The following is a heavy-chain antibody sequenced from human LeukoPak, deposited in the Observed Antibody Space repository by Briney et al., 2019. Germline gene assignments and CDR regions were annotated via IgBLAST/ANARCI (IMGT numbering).Heavy chain of an antibody. Sequence: ASVKVSCKASGYTFTGYYMHWVRQAPGQGLEWMGWINPNSGGTNYAQKFQGRVTMTRDTSISTAYMELSRLRSDGTAVYYCARRGIVGAFPDYWGQGTLVTVSS. CDR1: GYTFTGYY. J-gene: IGHJ4*02. V-gene: IGHV1-2*02. CDR2: INPNSGGT. CDR3: ARRGIVGAFPDY. D-gene: IGHD1-26*01.